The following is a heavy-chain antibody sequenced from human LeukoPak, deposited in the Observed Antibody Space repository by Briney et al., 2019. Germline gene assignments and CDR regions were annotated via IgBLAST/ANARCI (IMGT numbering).Heavy chain of an antibody. D-gene: IGHD5-18*01. CDR2: ISYSGST. V-gene: IGHV4-59*01. Sequence: PSETLSLTCTVSAGSISNYYWSWIRQPPGKGLEWIGYISYSGSTNYNPSLKSRVTISVDTSKNQFSLKLSSVTAADTAVYYCARARLRTADAFDIWGQGTMVTVSS. J-gene: IGHJ3*02. CDR3: ARARLRTADAFDI. CDR1: AGSISNYY.